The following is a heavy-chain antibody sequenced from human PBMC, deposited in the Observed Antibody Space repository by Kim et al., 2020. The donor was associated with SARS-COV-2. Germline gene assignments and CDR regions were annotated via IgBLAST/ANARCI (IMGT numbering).Heavy chain of an antibody. D-gene: IGHD1-26*01. V-gene: IGHV1-69*13. CDR1: GGTFSSYA. Sequence: SVKVSCKASGGTFSSYAISWVRQAPGQGLEWMGGIILIFGTANYAQKFQGRVTITADESTSTAYMELSSLRSEDTAVYYCAREEPEGATVFDYWGQGTLVTVSS. CDR2: IILIFGTA. CDR3: AREEPEGATVFDY. J-gene: IGHJ4*02.